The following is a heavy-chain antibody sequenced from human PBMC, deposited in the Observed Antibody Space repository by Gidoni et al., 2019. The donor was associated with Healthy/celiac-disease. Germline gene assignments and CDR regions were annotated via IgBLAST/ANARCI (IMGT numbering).Heavy chain of an antibody. Sequence: EVQLVESGGGLVQPGGSLRLSCAASGFTFSSYSMNWFRQAPGKGLEWVSYISSSSSTIYYADSVKGRFTISRDNAKNSLYLQMNSRRAEDTAVYYCARETGTKLETYNWFDPWGQGTLVTVSS. CDR3: ARETGTKLETYNWFDP. J-gene: IGHJ5*02. V-gene: IGHV3-48*01. D-gene: IGHD1-1*01. CDR1: GFTFSSYS. CDR2: ISSSSSTI.